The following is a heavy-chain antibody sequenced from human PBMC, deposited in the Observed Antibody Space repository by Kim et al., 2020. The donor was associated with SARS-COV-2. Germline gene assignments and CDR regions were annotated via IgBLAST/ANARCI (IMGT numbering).Heavy chain of an antibody. CDR3: ARGSRVVVTAIRYFDL. CDR2: IYYSGST. D-gene: IGHD2-21*02. Sequence: SETLSLTCTVSGGSISSYYWSWIRQPPGKGLEWIGYIYYSGSTNYNPSLKSRVTISVDTSKNQFSLKLSSVTAADTAVYYCARGSRVVVTAIRYFDLWGRGTLVTVSS. J-gene: IGHJ2*01. CDR1: GGSISSYY. V-gene: IGHV4-59*01.